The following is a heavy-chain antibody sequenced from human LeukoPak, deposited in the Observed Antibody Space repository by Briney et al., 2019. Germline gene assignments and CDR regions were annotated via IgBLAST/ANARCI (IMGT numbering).Heavy chain of an antibody. CDR2: ISPDGSSA. CDR1: GFTFSSYW. Sequence: GRSLRLSCAASGFTFSSYWMHWVRQAPGKGLVWVSRISPDGSSALYADSVKGRFTISRDNARNSLYLQMNGLRAEDTAVYYCARGRSITLLRGVAMSDGFDIWGQGAMVTVSS. J-gene: IGHJ3*02. D-gene: IGHD3-10*01. V-gene: IGHV3-74*01. CDR3: ARGRSITLLRGVAMSDGFDI.